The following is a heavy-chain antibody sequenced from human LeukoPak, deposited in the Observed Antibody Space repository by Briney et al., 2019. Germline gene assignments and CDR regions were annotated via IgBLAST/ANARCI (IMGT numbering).Heavy chain of an antibody. Sequence: SETLSLTCTVSGGSISSGGYYWSWIRQHPGKGLEWIGYIYYSGSTYYNPSLKSRVTISVDTSKNQFSLKLSSVTAADTAVYYCARANYDSWSGPQNWFDPWGQGTLVTVSS. D-gene: IGHD3-3*01. CDR3: ARANYDSWSGPQNWFDP. CDR1: GGSISSGGYY. CDR2: IYYSGST. V-gene: IGHV4-31*03. J-gene: IGHJ5*02.